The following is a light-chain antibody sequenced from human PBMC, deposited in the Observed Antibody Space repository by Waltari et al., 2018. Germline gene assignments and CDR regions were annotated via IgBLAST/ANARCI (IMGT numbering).Light chain of an antibody. CDR1: SSDVGGYNY. V-gene: IGLV2-14*01. Sequence: QSALTQPASVSGSPGQSITISCTGTSSDVGGYNYVSWYQQHPGKAPKLMIYDVSKRPSVVFNLFSGSKSGNTASLTISGLQAEDEADYYCSSYTSSSTSYVFGTGTKVTVL. CDR2: DVS. J-gene: IGLJ1*01. CDR3: SSYTSSSTSYV.